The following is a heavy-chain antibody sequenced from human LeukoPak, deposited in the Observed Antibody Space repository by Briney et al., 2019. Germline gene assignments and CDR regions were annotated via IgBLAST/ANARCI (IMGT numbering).Heavy chain of an antibody. Sequence: GGSLRLSCAASGFTFSSYGMHWVRQAPGKGLEWVSVVSGSGGSTYYADSVKGRFTISRDNSMNTLYLQMNSLRAEDTAVYYCAKESGHLDYWGQETLVTVSS. CDR1: GFTFSSYG. J-gene: IGHJ4*02. CDR3: AKESGHLDY. CDR2: VSGSGGST. D-gene: IGHD5-12*01. V-gene: IGHV3-23*01.